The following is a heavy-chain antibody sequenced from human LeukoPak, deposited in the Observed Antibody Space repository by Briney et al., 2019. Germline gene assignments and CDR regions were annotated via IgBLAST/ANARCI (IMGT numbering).Heavy chain of an antibody. CDR3: ARDRYYDSSGYYYLGPYNWFDP. V-gene: IGHV3-11*04. Sequence: GGSLRLSCAASGFTFSDYYMSWIRQAPGKGLEWVSYISSSGSTIYYADSVKGRFTISRDNAKNSLYLQMNSLRAEDTAVYYCARDRYYDSSGYYYLGPYNWFDPWGQGTLVTVSS. D-gene: IGHD3-22*01. CDR2: ISSSGSTI. CDR1: GFTFSDYY. J-gene: IGHJ5*02.